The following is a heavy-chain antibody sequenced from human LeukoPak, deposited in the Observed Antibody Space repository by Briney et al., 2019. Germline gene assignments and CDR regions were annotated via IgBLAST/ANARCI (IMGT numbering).Heavy chain of an antibody. J-gene: IGHJ1*01. CDR3: TNNLRTATTSW. V-gene: IGHV3-11*06. Sequence: SLRLSCAASGFTFSVYYMSWMRQAPGKGLEWVSYICGSSSYTHYAHSVKGRFTISRDNAENSLYLQMDSLRVEDTAIYYGTNNLRTATTSWWGQGNLVTVSS. CDR1: GFTFSVYY. CDR2: ICGSSSYT. D-gene: IGHD1-1*01.